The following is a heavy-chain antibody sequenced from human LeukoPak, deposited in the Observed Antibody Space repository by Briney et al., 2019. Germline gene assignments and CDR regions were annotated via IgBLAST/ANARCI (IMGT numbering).Heavy chain of an antibody. CDR1: GFTVSSNY. J-gene: IGHJ6*02. D-gene: IGHD3-10*01. CDR3: ARGENYYGSGSYPRPYYYYGMDV. CDR2: IYSDGST. V-gene: IGHV3-66*02. Sequence: GGSLRLSCAASGFTVSSNYMSWVRQAPGKGLEWVSVIYSDGSTYHADSVKGRFTISRDNSKNTLYLQMNSLRAEDTAVYYCARGENYYGSGSYPRPYYYYGMDVWGQGTTVTVSS.